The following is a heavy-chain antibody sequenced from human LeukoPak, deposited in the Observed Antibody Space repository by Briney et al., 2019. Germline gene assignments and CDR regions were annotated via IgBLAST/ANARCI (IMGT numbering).Heavy chain of an antibody. CDR3: ARDFGYGGNSLDY. D-gene: IGHD4-23*01. Sequence: SETLSLTCTVSGGSISIYYWNWIRQPAGKGLEWIGRIYTNENTFFNPSLKSRVTMSVDTSKNQFSLQLTSVTAADAAVYYCARDFGYGGNSLDYWGQGTLVTVSS. V-gene: IGHV4-4*07. J-gene: IGHJ4*02. CDR1: GGSISIYY. CDR2: IYTNENT.